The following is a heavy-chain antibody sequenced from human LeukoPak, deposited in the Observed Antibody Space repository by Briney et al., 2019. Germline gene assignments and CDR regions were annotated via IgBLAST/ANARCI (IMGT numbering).Heavy chain of an antibody. CDR2: IYYSGST. D-gene: IGHD4-17*01. CDR3: ARVGVTTVTNQLRGMDV. Sequence: SQTLSLTCTVSGGSISSGGYYWSWIRQHPGEGLEWIGYIYYSGSTYYNPSLKSRVTISVDTSKNQFSLKLSSVTAADTAVYYCARVGVTTVTNQLRGMDVWGQGTTVTVSS. V-gene: IGHV4-31*03. CDR1: GGSISSGGYY. J-gene: IGHJ6*02.